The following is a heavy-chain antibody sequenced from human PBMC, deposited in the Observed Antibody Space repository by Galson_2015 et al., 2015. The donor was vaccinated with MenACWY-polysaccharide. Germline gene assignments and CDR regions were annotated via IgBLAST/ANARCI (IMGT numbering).Heavy chain of an antibody. CDR1: GFTFSTYW. V-gene: IGHV3-74*01. CDR3: ARGYSAYD. D-gene: IGHD5-12*01. CDR2: IKSDGSST. Sequence: LRLSCAASGFTFSTYWMHWVRQAPGKGLVWVSRIKSDGSSTNYADSVKGRFTISRDNAKYTLYLQMNSLRAEDTALYYCARGYSAYDWGQGTLVTVSA. J-gene: IGHJ4*02.